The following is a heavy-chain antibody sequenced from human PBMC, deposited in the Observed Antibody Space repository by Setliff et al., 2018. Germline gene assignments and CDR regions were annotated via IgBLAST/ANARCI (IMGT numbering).Heavy chain of an antibody. D-gene: IGHD1-1*01. Sequence: TGGSLRLSCAASGFSFSSYWMHWVRQGPGKGLVWVSRINSDESTTNYAGSVKGRFTISRDNAKNTLYLQMNSLRAEDTAVYYCARDREGDGNYYMDVWGKGTTVTV. CDR2: INSDESTT. CDR3: ARDREGDGNYYMDV. J-gene: IGHJ6*03. V-gene: IGHV3-74*01. CDR1: GFSFSSYW.